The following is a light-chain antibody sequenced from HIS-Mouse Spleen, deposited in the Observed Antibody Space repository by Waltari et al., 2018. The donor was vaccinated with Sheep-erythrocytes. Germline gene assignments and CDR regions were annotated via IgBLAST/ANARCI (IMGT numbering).Light chain of an antibody. J-gene: IGLJ2*01. CDR2: QDS. V-gene: IGLV3-1*01. CDR3: QAWDSSTAV. Sequence: SYELTQPPSVSVSPGQTASITCSGDKLGDKYACWYQQKPGQSPVLVIYQDSKRPSGSHGRCSGSNSGNTATLTISGTQAMDEADYYCQAWDSSTAVFGGGTKLTVL. CDR1: KLGDKY.